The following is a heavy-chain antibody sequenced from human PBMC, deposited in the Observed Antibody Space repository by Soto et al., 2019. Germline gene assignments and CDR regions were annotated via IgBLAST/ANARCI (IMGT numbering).Heavy chain of an antibody. CDR3: ATSIVVVTALDY. CDR2: MNPNSGNT. CDR1: GYTFTSYD. Sequence: ASVKVSCKASGYTFTSYDINWVRQATGQGLEWMGWMNPNSGNTGYAQKFQGRVTMTGNTSISTAYMELSSLRSEDTPVYYCATSIVVVTALDYWGQGTLVTVSS. J-gene: IGHJ4*02. V-gene: IGHV1-8*01. D-gene: IGHD2-21*02.